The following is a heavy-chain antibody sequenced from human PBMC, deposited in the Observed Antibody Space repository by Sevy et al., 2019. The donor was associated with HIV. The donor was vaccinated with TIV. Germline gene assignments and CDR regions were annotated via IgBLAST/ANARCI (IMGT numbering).Heavy chain of an antibody. CDR2: ISGNNDYT. D-gene: IGHD3-22*01. CDR3: ARDRNNYDSCGYPKGMDV. J-gene: IGHJ6*02. CDR1: GYTFTRYG. Sequence: ASVKVSCKASGYTFTRYGISWVRQAPGQGLEWMGWISGNNDYTNYAQKIQGRVTMTTDTSTSVAYMELRSLRSDDTAVYYCARDRNNYDSCGYPKGMDVWGQGTTVTVSS. V-gene: IGHV1-18*01.